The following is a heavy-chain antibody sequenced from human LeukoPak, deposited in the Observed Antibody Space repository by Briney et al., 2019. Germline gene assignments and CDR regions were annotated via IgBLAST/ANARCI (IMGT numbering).Heavy chain of an antibody. V-gene: IGHV3-66*01. D-gene: IGHD3-10*01. CDR1: GFTVSSNY. CDR2: IYSGGST. Sequence: GGSQRLSCAASGFTVSSNYMSWVRQAPGKGLEWVSVIYSGGSTYYADSVKGRFTISRDNSKNTLYLQMNSLRAEDTAVYYCARSITMVRGDTPTFDYWGQGTLVTVSS. CDR3: ARSITMVRGDTPTFDY. J-gene: IGHJ4*02.